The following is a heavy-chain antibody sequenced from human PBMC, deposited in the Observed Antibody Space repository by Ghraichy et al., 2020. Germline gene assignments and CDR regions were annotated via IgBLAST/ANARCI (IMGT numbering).Heavy chain of an antibody. D-gene: IGHD5-18*01. CDR1: GYSFTSYW. V-gene: IGHV5-51*01. CDR3: ARPYHGGIQLWSFYFDY. Sequence: GGSLRLSCKGSGYSFTSYWIGWVRQMPGKGLEWMGIIYPGDSDTRYSPSFQGQVTISADKSISTAYLQWSSLKASDTAMYYCARPYHGGIQLWSFYFDYWGQGTLVTVSS. J-gene: IGHJ4*02. CDR2: IYPGDSDT.